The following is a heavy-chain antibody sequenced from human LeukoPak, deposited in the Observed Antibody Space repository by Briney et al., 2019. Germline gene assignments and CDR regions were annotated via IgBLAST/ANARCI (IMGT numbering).Heavy chain of an antibody. CDR2: INHSGST. V-gene: IGHV4-34*01. CDR3: ARERSNYDILTDAFDI. J-gene: IGHJ3*02. D-gene: IGHD3-9*01. Sequence: PSETLSLTCAVYGGSFSGYYWSWIRQPPGKGLEWIGEINHSGSTNYNPSLKSRVTISVDTSKNQFSLKLSSVTAADTAVCYCARERSNYDILTDAFDIWGQGTMVTVSS. CDR1: GGSFSGYY.